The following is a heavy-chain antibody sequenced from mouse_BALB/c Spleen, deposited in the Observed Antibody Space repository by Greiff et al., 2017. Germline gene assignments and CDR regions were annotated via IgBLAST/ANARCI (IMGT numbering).Heavy chain of an antibody. V-gene: IGHV2-2*02. CDR1: GFSLTSYG. Sequence: QVPLQQSGPGLVQPSQSLSITCKASGFSLTSYGVHVVRQSPGKGLEWLGVIWSGGSTDYTAAFISRLSISKDNSKSQVFFKMNSLQANDTAIYYCARNCYGSRMDYGGQGTSVTVSA. D-gene: IGHD1-1*01. CDR2: IWSGGST. CDR3: ARNCYGSRMDY. J-gene: IGHJ4*01.